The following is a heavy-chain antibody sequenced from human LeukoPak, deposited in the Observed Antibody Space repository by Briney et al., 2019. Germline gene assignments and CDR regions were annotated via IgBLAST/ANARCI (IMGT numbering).Heavy chain of an antibody. V-gene: IGHV4-39*07. CDR3: ARVRYSYGL. CDR1: GGSISTSAYY. J-gene: IGHJ4*02. CDR2: IYYSGNT. Sequence: SETLSLTCIVSGGSISTSAYYWGWIRQPPGEGLQWIGSIYYSGNTYYSSSLKSRVTISVDTSKNQFSLKLSSVTAADTAVYYCARVRYSYGLWGQGTLVTVSS. D-gene: IGHD5-18*01.